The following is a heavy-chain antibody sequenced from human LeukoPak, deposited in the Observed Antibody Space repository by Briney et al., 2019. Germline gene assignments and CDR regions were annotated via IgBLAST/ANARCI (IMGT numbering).Heavy chain of an antibody. D-gene: IGHD4-17*01. CDR2: INPHTGGT. Sequence: GASVKVSCKASGYTFTGYYMHWVRQAPGQGLEWMGWINPHTGGTNYAQKFQGRVTMTRDTSISTAYMELSRLRSDDTAVYYCARNPYYGDYGPFDYWGQGTLVTVSS. CDR1: GYTFTGYY. J-gene: IGHJ4*02. CDR3: ARNPYYGDYGPFDY. V-gene: IGHV1-2*02.